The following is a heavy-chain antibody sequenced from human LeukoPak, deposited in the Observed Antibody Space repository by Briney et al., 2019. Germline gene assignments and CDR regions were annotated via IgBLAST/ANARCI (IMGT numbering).Heavy chain of an antibody. CDR1: GFTVSSNY. V-gene: IGHV3-53*01. Sequence: GGSLRLSCAASGFTVSSNYMSWVRQAPGQGLEWVSVIYSGGSTYYADSVKGRFTISRDNSKNTLYLQMNSLRAEDTAVYFCTRGGDFYDLMSYAMDVWGQGTTVTVSS. CDR2: IYSGGST. D-gene: IGHD5/OR15-5a*01. CDR3: TRGGDFYDLMSYAMDV. J-gene: IGHJ6*02.